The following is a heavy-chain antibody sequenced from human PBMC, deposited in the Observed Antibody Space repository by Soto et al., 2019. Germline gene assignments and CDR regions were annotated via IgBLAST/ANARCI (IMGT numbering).Heavy chain of an antibody. CDR1: GASISYGGFS. J-gene: IGHJ4*02. Sequence: SETLSLTCTVSGASISYGGFSWSWIRQPPGKGLEWIGYVYHTGRTSYNPSLKSRVSISMDTSKNQFSLNLDSVTAADTAVYFCARDFAYFDSWGQGTLVTVSS. D-gene: IGHD3-3*01. CDR2: VYHTGRT. V-gene: IGHV4-61*08. CDR3: ARDFAYFDS.